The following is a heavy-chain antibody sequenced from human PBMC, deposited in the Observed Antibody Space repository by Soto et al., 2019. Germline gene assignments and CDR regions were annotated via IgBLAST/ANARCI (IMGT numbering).Heavy chain of an antibody. D-gene: IGHD6-13*01. V-gene: IGHV3-23*01. J-gene: IGHJ4*02. CDR1: GFTFSSYA. CDR2: ISGSGGST. Sequence: GGSLRLSCAASGFTFSSYAMSWVRQAPGKGLEWVSAISGSGGSTYYADSVKGRFTISRDNSKNTLYLQMNSLRAEDTAVYYCALRYSSSSEFRYWGQGTLVTVSS. CDR3: ALRYSSSSEFRY.